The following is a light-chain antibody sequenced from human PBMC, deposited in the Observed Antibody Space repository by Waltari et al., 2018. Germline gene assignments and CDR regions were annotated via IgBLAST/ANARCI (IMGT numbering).Light chain of an antibody. Sequence: QSALTQPASVSGSPGQSITISCTGTSRDVGCYNYVSWYQQHPGEAPKLLMFDVSKRPSGTSNRFSGSTSGNTASLTISGLQAEDEANYYCASYTTSSTFGVFGGGTKLTVL. CDR2: DVS. V-gene: IGLV2-14*01. CDR1: SRDVGCYNY. J-gene: IGLJ3*02. CDR3: ASYTTSSTFGV.